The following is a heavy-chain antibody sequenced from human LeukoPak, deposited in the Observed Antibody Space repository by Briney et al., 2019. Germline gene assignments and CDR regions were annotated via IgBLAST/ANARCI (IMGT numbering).Heavy chain of an antibody. CDR3: ARETLNYYDSRGYYYVPLYYFDY. CDR1: GGTFSSYA. J-gene: IGHJ4*02. Sequence: ASVKVSCKASGGTFSSYAISWVRQAPGQGLEWMGGIIPIFGTANYAQKFQGRVTITADESTSTAYMELSSLRSEDTAVYYCARETLNYYDSRGYYYVPLYYFDYWGQGTLVTVSS. V-gene: IGHV1-69*13. CDR2: IIPIFGTA. D-gene: IGHD3-22*01.